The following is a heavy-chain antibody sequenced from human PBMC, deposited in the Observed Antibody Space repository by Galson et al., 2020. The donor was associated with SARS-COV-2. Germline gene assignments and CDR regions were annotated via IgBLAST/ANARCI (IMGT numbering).Heavy chain of an antibody. V-gene: IGHV4-34*01. D-gene: IGHD2-2*03. Sequence: SETLSLTCAVYGGSFSGYYWSWIRQPPGKGLEWIGEINHSGSTNYNPSLKSRVTISVDTSKNQFSLKLSSVTAADTAVYYCARGRGYCSSTSCYHLGRYYFDYWGQGTLVTVSS. CDR3: ARGRGYCSSTSCYHLGRYYFDY. J-gene: IGHJ4*02. CDR2: INHSGST. CDR1: GGSFSGYY.